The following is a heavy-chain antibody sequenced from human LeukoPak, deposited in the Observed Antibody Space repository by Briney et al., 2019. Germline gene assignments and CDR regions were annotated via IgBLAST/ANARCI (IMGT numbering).Heavy chain of an antibody. Sequence: GASVKVSCKASGYTFTSYDINWVRQATGQGLEWMGWMNPNSGNTGYAQKFQGRVTITRNTSISTAYMELSSLRSEDTAVYYCARDGPELLGAFDIWGQGTMVTVSS. CDR2: MNPNSGNT. J-gene: IGHJ3*02. CDR3: ARDGPELLGAFDI. D-gene: IGHD1-26*01. V-gene: IGHV1-8*03. CDR1: GYTFTSYD.